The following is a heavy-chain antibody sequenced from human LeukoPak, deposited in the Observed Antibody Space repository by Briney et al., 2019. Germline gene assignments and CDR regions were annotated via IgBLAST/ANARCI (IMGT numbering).Heavy chain of an antibody. J-gene: IGHJ4*02. CDR1: GDSISSYY. V-gene: IGHV4-59*01. Sequence: SETLSLTCIVSGDSISSYYWSWIRQPPGKGLEWIGYNSNSGSTNYNPSLKSRVTISVDTSKNQFSLNLTSVTAADTAVYYCARGAGYSYGNSDYWGQGTLVTVSS. D-gene: IGHD5-18*01. CDR2: NSNSGST. CDR3: ARGAGYSYGNSDY.